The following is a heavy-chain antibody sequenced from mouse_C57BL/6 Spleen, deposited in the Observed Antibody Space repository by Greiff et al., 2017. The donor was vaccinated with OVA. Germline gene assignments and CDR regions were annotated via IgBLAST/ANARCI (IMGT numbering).Heavy chain of an antibody. V-gene: IGHV5-4*01. CDR3: ARDYAAYYFDY. CDR1: GFTFSSYA. CDR2: ISDGGSYT. Sequence: VQLKESGGGLVKPGGSLKLSCAASGFTFSSYAMSWVRQTPEKRLEWVATISDGGSYTYYPDNVKGRFTISRDNAKNNLYLQMSHLKSEDTAMYYCARDYAAYYFDYWGQGTTLTVSS. J-gene: IGHJ2*01. D-gene: IGHD2-12*01.